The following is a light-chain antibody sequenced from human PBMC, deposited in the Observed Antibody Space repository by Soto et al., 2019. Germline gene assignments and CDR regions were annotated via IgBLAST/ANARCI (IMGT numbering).Light chain of an antibody. CDR3: QQYGSSPIT. J-gene: IGKJ5*01. CDR1: QSVSSSY. V-gene: IGKV3D-20*01. CDR2: DTS. Sequence: IVLTQSPATLSLSPGERGTLSCRASQSVSSSYVAWYQHKPGLAPRLLIHDTSSRAIGIPDRLSGSKSGTNFTLTIRRMEPEDVGMYYCQQYGSSPITFGQGTRLEIK.